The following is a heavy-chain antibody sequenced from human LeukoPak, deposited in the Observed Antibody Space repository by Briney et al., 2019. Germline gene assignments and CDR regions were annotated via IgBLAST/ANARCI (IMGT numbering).Heavy chain of an antibody. CDR3: TKLNNYDDY. D-gene: IGHD1/OR15-1a*01. Sequence: GGSLRLSCTASGFTFGTFGMHWVRQAPGKGLEWVAAISDDGSHQYYIDSVRGRFSISRDNSKNTVYLQRTSPRADDTAVYYCTKLNNYDDYWGHGTQVTVSS. CDR1: GFTFGTFG. J-gene: IGHJ4*01. CDR2: ISDDGSHQ. V-gene: IGHV3-30*18.